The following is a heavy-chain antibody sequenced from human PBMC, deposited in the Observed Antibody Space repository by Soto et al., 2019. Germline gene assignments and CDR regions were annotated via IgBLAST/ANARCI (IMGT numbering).Heavy chain of an antibody. D-gene: IGHD4-4*01. Sequence: PGVSLRLSCKASGFSFSSYGMHGIRQAPGKGLEWLAIIWNDGSNEYYADSVKGRFTISRDNSKNTLYLQLNNLRAEDTAVYYCAVQYNNWFDPWGQGTLVTVSS. CDR3: AVQYNNWFDP. CDR1: GFSFSSYG. CDR2: IWNDGSNE. J-gene: IGHJ5*02. V-gene: IGHV3-33*01.